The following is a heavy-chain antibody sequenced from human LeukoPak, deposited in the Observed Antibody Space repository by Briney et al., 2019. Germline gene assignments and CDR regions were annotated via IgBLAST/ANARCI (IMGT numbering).Heavy chain of an antibody. CDR2: IYTSGST. D-gene: IGHD3-22*01. V-gene: IGHV4-61*02. CDR1: GGSISSGSYY. J-gene: IGHJ4*02. CDR3: ASDLYYDRYFDY. Sequence: SQTLSLTCTVSGGSISSGSYYWSWIRQPAGKGLEWIGRIYTSGSTNYNPSLKSRVTISVDTSKNQFSLKLSSVTAADTAVYYCASDLYYDRYFDYWGQGTLVTVSS.